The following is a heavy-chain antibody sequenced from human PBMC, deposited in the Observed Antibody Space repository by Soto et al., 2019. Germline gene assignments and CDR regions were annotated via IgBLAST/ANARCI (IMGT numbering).Heavy chain of an antibody. J-gene: IGHJ4*02. Sequence: QVQLVQSGAEVKKPRSSVKVSCKASGSTFSSYTISWVRQAPGQGLEWMGRIIPILGIANYAQKFQGRVTITADKSTSTAYMELSSLRSEDTAVYYCARDFTVARYYFDYWGQGTLGTVSS. CDR1: GSTFSSYT. CDR2: IIPILGIA. CDR3: ARDFTVARYYFDY. V-gene: IGHV1-69*08. D-gene: IGHD2-15*01.